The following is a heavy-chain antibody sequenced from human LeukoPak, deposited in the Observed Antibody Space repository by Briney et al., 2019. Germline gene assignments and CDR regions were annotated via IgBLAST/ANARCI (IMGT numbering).Heavy chain of an antibody. CDR1: GFTFSSYA. D-gene: IGHD5-12*01. Sequence: GGSLRLSCAASGFTFSSYAMSWVRQAPGKGLDWVSGISGSGGSTDYADSVKGRFSISRDNSKKTLYLQMNSLRAEDTAVYYCAKEEWLRRDFHGMDLWGQGTTVTVSS. V-gene: IGHV3-23*01. J-gene: IGHJ6*02. CDR3: AKEEWLRRDFHGMDL. CDR2: ISGSGGST.